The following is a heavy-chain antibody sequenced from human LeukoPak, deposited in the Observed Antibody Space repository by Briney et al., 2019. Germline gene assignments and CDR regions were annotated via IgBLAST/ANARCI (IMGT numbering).Heavy chain of an antibody. Sequence: GGSLRLSCAASGFTFSSYSMNWVRQAPGKGLEWVSYISSSSSTIYYADSVKGRFTISRDNAKNSLYLQMNSLRAEDTAVYYCAGESTVTANDAFDIWGQGTMVTVSS. J-gene: IGHJ3*02. V-gene: IGHV3-48*01. D-gene: IGHD4-17*01. CDR2: ISSSSSTI. CDR1: GFTFSSYS. CDR3: AGESTVTANDAFDI.